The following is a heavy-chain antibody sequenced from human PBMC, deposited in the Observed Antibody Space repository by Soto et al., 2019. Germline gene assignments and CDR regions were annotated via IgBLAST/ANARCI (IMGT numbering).Heavy chain of an antibody. CDR3: ARNAYGDAFDI. D-gene: IGHD3-10*01. CDR2: ISSSGSTI. V-gene: IGHV3-48*03. Sequence: GGSLRLSCAASGFTFSSYEMNWVRQAPGKGLEWVSYISSSGSTIYYADSVKGRFTISRDNAKNSLYLQMNSLRAEDTAVYYCARNAYGDAFDIWGQGTMVTVSS. J-gene: IGHJ3*02. CDR1: GFTFSSYE.